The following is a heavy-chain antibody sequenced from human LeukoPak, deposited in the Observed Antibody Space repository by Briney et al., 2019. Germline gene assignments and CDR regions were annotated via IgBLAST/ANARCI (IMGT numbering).Heavy chain of an antibody. CDR2: INPGGDTT. D-gene: IGHD2-15*01. CDR1: GYTFTSYY. V-gene: IGHV1-46*01. Sequence: ASVKVSCKASGYTFTSYYSHWVRQAPGQGLEWMGIINPGGDTTTYAQKFQGRVTMTRDTSTSTFYMELSSLRSEDTAVYYCARVSCSGGSCSLDYWGQGTLVTVSS. J-gene: IGHJ4*02. CDR3: ARVSCSGGSCSLDY.